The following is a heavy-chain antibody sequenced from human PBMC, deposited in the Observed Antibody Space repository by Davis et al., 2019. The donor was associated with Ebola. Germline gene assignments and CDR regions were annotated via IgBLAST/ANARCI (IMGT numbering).Heavy chain of an antibody. CDR3: ARGRPSTVTTDYYAMDV. J-gene: IGHJ6*04. CDR2: YYYTGST. CDR1: GGSISSYY. D-gene: IGHD4-17*01. Sequence: SETLSLTCTVSGGSISSYYWSWIRQPPGKGLEWIGYYYYTGSTYYSPSLKSRVTISLDTSKNQFSLKLSSVTAADTAVYFCARGRPSTVTTDYYAMDVWGKGTTVTVSS. V-gene: IGHV4-59*08.